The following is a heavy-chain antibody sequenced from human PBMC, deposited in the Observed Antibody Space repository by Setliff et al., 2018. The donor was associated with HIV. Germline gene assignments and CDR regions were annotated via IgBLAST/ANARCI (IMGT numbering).Heavy chain of an antibody. V-gene: IGHV4-4*08. CDR2: IYTSGST. CDR3: ARHSITLVVGVPERDDAFDV. D-gene: IGHD3-22*01. Sequence: SETLSLTCTVSGGSSSSYYWSWIRQPPGKGLEWIGSIYTSGSTNYNPSLKSRVTISVDTSKNQFSLKLSSVTAADTAVYYCARHSITLVVGVPERDDAFDVWGPGTMVTVSS. J-gene: IGHJ3*01. CDR1: GGSSSSYY.